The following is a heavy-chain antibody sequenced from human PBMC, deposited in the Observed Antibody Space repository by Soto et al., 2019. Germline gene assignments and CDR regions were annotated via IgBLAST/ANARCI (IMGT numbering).Heavy chain of an antibody. CDR3: ARDPTWYNWNDVGGWFDP. V-gene: IGHV1-69*13. CDR2: IIPIFGTA. Sequence: SVKVPCKASGGTFSSYAISWVRQAPGQGLEWMGGIIPIFGTANYAQKFQGRVTITADESTSTAYMELSSLRSEDTAVYYCARDPTWYNWNDVGGWFDPWGQGTLVTVSS. J-gene: IGHJ5*02. D-gene: IGHD1-1*01. CDR1: GGTFSSYA.